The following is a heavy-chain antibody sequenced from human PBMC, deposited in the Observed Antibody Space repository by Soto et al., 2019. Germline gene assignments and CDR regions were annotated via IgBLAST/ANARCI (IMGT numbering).Heavy chain of an antibody. CDR3: EKAPSKLVNQGDAFDI. Sequence: EVQLLESGGGLVQPGGSLRLSCAASGFTFSSYAMSWVRQAPGKGLEWVSAISGSGGSTYYADSVKGRFNISRDTSKNTMNLQMHNLRAQDTAVYYCEKAPSKLVNQGDAFDIWGQGTMVTVSS. J-gene: IGHJ3*02. D-gene: IGHD2-2*01. CDR1: GFTFSSYA. CDR2: ISGSGGST. V-gene: IGHV3-23*01.